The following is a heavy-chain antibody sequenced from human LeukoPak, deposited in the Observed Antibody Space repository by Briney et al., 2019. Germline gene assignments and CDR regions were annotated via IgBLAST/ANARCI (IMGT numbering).Heavy chain of an antibody. D-gene: IGHD3-16*01. Sequence: SETLSLTCAVYGGSFSGYYWSWIRQPPGKGLEWIGEINHSGSTNYDPSLKSRVTISVDTSKNQFSLKLSSVTAADTAVYYCASSHRGGWSRGNYFDYWGQGTLVTVSS. CDR1: GGSFSGYY. CDR3: ASSHRGGWSRGNYFDY. J-gene: IGHJ4*02. CDR2: INHSGST. V-gene: IGHV4-34*01.